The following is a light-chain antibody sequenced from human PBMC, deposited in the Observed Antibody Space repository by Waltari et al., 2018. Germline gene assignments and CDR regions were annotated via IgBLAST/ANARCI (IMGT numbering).Light chain of an antibody. CDR3: QQYNSYSLLT. CDR1: QSISNW. CDR2: KAC. Sequence: DIQMTQSPSTLSASVGDTIIITCRASQSISNWLAWYQQKPGKAPKLLIYKACTLETGVPSRFSGSGSGTVFTLTISSLQPDDFATYYCQQYNSYSLLTFGGGTKVEIE. J-gene: IGKJ4*01. V-gene: IGKV1-5*03.